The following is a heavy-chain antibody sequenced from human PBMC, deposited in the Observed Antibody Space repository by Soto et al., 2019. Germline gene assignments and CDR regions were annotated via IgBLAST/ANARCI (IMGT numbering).Heavy chain of an antibody. D-gene: IGHD6-13*01. CDR1: GFTFSSYG. Sequence: PGGSLRLSCAASGFTFSSYGMHWVRQAPGKGLEWVAVIWYDGSNKYYADSVKGRFTISRDNSKNTLYLQMNSLRAEDTAVYYCAKGLGYSSSWPITYDAFDIWGQGTMVTVSS. CDR2: IWYDGSNK. CDR3: AKGLGYSSSWPITYDAFDI. V-gene: IGHV3-33*06. J-gene: IGHJ3*02.